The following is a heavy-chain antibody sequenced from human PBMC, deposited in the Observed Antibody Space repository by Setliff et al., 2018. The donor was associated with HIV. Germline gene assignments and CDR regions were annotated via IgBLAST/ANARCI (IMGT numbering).Heavy chain of an antibody. CDR3: ARDRPPSTLDMLGAFDR. CDR1: RGSISRYY. D-gene: IGHD3-9*01. CDR2: IYNTGTT. V-gene: IGHV4-59*01. Sequence: AETLSLTCTVSRGSISRYYWSWIRQPPGNGLEWGGYIYNTGTTKYNPALKSRVTMSVDTSKNQLSLKLSYLTAADKAVYYCARDRPPSTLDMLGAFDRWGQGTMVTVSS. J-gene: IGHJ3*02.